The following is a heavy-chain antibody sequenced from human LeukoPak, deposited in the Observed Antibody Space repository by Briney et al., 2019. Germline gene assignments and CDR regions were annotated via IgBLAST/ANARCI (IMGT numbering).Heavy chain of an antibody. Sequence: PGGSLRLSCAASGFTFSIYDMHWVRQAPGKGLEWVAVISYDGSNKYYADSGKGRFTISRDNSKNTLYLQMNSQRAEDTAVYYCARGIAVAGTFVWFDPWGQGTLVTVSS. D-gene: IGHD6-19*01. CDR2: ISYDGSNK. J-gene: IGHJ5*02. CDR1: GFTFSIYD. V-gene: IGHV3-30*03. CDR3: ARGIAVAGTFVWFDP.